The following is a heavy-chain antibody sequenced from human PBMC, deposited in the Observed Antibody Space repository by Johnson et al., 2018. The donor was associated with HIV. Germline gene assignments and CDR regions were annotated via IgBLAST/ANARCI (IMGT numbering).Heavy chain of an antibody. CDR3: TRDAKLRPLDGPDDAFDI. V-gene: IGHV3-15*01. D-gene: IGHD2-2*03. CDR1: GFTFSNAW. J-gene: IGHJ3*02. CDR2: IKSKTAGGTT. Sequence: VQLVESGGGLVKPGGSLRLSCAASGFTFSNAWMSWVRQAPGKGLEWVGRIKSKTAGGTTDYAAPVKGRFTISRDDSKNTLYLQMNSLKTEDTAVYYCTRDAKLRPLDGPDDAFDIWGQGTMVTVSS.